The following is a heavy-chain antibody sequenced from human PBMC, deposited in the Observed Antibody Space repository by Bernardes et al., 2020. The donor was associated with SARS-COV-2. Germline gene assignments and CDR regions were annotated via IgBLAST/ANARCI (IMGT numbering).Heavy chain of an antibody. CDR2: ISYDGTTK. V-gene: IGHV3-30*04. Sequence: GGSLRLSCATSGFPFSSFAMHWVRQAPGKGLEWLSIISYDGTTKYNPDSVKGRFTISRDNSKNTVFLQLDSLTTDDTAVYYCASEWEDDTSSLFDYWGQGSQIIGSA. CDR1: GFPFSSFA. J-gene: IGHJ4*02. CDR3: ASEWEDDTSSLFDY. D-gene: IGHD1-26*01.